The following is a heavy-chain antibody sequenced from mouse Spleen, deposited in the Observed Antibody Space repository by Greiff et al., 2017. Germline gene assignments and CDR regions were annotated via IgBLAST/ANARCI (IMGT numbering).Heavy chain of an antibody. CDR3: ARKRGGTGLDYFDY. V-gene: IGHV2-9-2*01. J-gene: IGHJ2*01. D-gene: IGHD4-1*01. CDR1: GFSLTSYD. CDR2: IWTGGGT. Sequence: QVQLQQSGPGLVAPSQSLSITCTVSGFSLTSYDISWIRQPPGKGLEWLGVIWTGGGTNYNSAFMSRLSISKDNSKSQVFLKMNSLQTDDTAMYYCARKRGGTGLDYFDYWGQGTTLTVSS.